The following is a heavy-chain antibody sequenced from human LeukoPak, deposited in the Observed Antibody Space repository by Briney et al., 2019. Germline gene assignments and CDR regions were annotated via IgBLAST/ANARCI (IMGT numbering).Heavy chain of an antibody. D-gene: IGHD6-13*01. J-gene: IGHJ4*02. CDR3: ARDLGAAAGVDY. CDR2: IIPILGIA. V-gene: IGHV1-69*04. CDR1: GGTFSSYA. Sequence: SVKVSCKASGGTFSSYAISWVRQAPGQGLEWMGRIIPILGIANYVQKFQGRVTITADKSTSTAYMELSSLRSEDTAVYYCARDLGAAAGVDYWGQGTLVTVSP.